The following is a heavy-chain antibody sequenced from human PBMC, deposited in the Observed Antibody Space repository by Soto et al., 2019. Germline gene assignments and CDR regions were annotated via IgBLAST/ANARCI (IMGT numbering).Heavy chain of an antibody. J-gene: IGHJ5*02. Sequence: SETLSLTCTVSGGSISSYYWSWIRQPPGKGLEWIGYIYYSGSTNYNPSLKSRVTISVDTSKNQFSLKLSSVTAADTAVYYCARDGGSSSQGDTLGPWFDPWGQGTLVTVSS. CDR3: ARDGGSSSQGDTLGPWFDP. CDR2: IYYSGST. V-gene: IGHV4-59*01. CDR1: GGSISSYY. D-gene: IGHD6-6*01.